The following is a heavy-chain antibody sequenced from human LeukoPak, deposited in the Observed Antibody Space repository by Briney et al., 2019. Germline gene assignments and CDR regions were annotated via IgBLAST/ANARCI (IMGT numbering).Heavy chain of an antibody. CDR1: GGSISSYY. CDR3: ARFTPQGYGWGGYNRFDP. Sequence: PSETLSLTCTVSGGSISSYYWNWIRQPPGKGLEWIGYIYYSGSTNYNPALKSRVTISVDTSKKQFSLNLTSVTAADTAVYYCARFTPQGYGWGGYNRFDPWGQGTLVTVSS. V-gene: IGHV4-59*01. D-gene: IGHD3-16*01. CDR2: IYYSGST. J-gene: IGHJ5*02.